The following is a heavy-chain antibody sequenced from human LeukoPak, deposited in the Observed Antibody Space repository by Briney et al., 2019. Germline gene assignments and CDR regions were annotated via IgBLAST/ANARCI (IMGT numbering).Heavy chain of an antibody. J-gene: IGHJ4*02. V-gene: IGHV3-11*06. CDR2: ISSSSSYT. CDR1: GFTFRDYY. CDR3: ARDGLDYFDY. Sequence: GGSLRLSCAASGFTFRDYYMSWIRQAPGKGLEWVSYISSSSSYTNYADSVKGRFTISRDNAKNSLYLQMNSLRAEDTAVYYCARDGLDYFDYWGQGTLVTVSS. D-gene: IGHD6-19*01.